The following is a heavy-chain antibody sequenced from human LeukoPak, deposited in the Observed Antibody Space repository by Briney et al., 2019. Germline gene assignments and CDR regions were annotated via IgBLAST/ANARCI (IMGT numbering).Heavy chain of an antibody. Sequence: SETLSLTCAVYGGSFSGYYWSWIRQPPGKGLEWIGEINHSGSTNYNPSLKSRVTISVDTSKNQFSLKLSSVTAADTAVYYCARGRPIEVVPAALDYWGQGTLVTVSS. CDR3: ARGRPIEVVPAALDY. D-gene: IGHD2-2*01. CDR1: GGSFSGYY. J-gene: IGHJ4*02. CDR2: INHSGST. V-gene: IGHV4-34*01.